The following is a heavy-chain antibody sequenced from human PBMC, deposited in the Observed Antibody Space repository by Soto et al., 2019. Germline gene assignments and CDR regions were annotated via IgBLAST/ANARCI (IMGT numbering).Heavy chain of an antibody. CDR2: IYPRDSDT. D-gene: IGHD2-21*02. CDR1: GYTFTSSW. V-gene: IGHV5-51*01. J-gene: IGHJ4*02. Sequence: PGESLKISCQASGYTFTSSWIGWVRQMPGKGLEWMGIIYPRDSDTRYSPSFQGQVTISVDKSITTAYLQWSSLKASDTAMYYCARQSYCGGDCYFVDWWGQGTLVTVSS. CDR3: ARQSYCGGDCYFVDW.